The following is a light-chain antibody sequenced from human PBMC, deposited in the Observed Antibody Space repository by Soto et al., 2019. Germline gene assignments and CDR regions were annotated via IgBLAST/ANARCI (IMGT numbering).Light chain of an antibody. CDR1: QTVSSY. V-gene: IGKV3-11*01. Sequence: EIVLTQSPATLSLSPGERATLSCRASQTVSSYLLWYQQKPGQAPRLLIYDASNRATGVPARFTGSGSETDFTLTISSLEPEDFAVYYCQQRSNWPAVTFGQGTRLEIK. CDR3: QQRSNWPAVT. J-gene: IGKJ5*01. CDR2: DAS.